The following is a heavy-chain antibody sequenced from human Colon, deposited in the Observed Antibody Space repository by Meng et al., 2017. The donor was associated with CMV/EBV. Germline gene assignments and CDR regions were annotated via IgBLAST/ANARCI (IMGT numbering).Heavy chain of an antibody. V-gene: IGHV5-51*01. CDR1: GYSFSTYW. D-gene: IGHD3-16*01. CDR2: IYPGDSEI. CDR3: VRQWGEGLDV. J-gene: IGHJ6*02. Sequence: GESLKISCKASGYSFSTYWIGWVRQMPGKGLEWMGNIYPGDSEIRYSPSFQGQVTISVDKSLKTAYLHWSNLKASDTATYFCVRQWGEGLDVWGQGTTVTVSS.